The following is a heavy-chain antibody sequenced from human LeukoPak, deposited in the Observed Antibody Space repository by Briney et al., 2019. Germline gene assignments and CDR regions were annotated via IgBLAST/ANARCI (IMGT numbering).Heavy chain of an antibody. CDR1: GFTFSSYS. Sequence: PGGSLRLSCAASGFTFSSYSMNWVRQAPGKGLEWVSSISSNSIYVFYADSMKGRFTISRDNAKNSLSLQMNSLRAEDTAVYYCARDLYDFWSGYYHGFDYWGQGTLVTVSS. V-gene: IGHV3-21*01. CDR3: ARDLYDFWSGYYHGFDY. J-gene: IGHJ4*02. D-gene: IGHD3-3*01. CDR2: ISSNSIYV.